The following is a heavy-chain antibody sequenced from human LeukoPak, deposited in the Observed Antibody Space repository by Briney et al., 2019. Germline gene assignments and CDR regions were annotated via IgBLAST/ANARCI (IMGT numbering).Heavy chain of an antibody. D-gene: IGHD2-2*02. Sequence: SETLSLTCTVSGGSISSYYWSWIRQPAGKGLEWIGRIYTSGSTNYNPSLKSRVTMSVDTSKNQFSLKLSSVTAADAAVYYCARDFIVVVPAAIIDAFDIWGQGTMVTVSS. CDR1: GGSISSYY. V-gene: IGHV4-4*07. CDR2: IYTSGST. J-gene: IGHJ3*02. CDR3: ARDFIVVVPAAIIDAFDI.